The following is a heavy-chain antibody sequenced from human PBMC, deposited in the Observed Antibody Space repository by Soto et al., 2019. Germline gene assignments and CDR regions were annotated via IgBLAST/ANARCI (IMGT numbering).Heavy chain of an antibody. CDR2: IYYTGST. CDR1: SGSIRTYY. D-gene: IGHD7-27*01. CDR3: EGAPNLAYFDF. Sequence: SETLSLPCTVSSGSIRTYYWSWIRQPPGKGLEWIGYIYYTGSTNYNPSLKTRVAISMDTSKNQFSLNLSSVTAADTAVYYCEGAPNLAYFDFWGLGTLVTVSS. V-gene: IGHV4-59*01. J-gene: IGHJ4*02.